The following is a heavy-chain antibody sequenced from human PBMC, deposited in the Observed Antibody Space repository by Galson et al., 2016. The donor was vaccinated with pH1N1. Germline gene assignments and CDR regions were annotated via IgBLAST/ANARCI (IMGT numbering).Heavy chain of an antibody. Sequence: SVKVSCKASGGAFSAYAISWVRQAPGRGLEWIGGIIPIFGTPNYAQKFQGRVTITADESTSTHYMELSSLRSEDTAIYYCARRDKYFDTSGFQNWGQGTLVTVSS. CDR2: IIPIFGTP. J-gene: IGHJ4*02. CDR3: ARRDKYFDTSGFQN. CDR1: GGAFSAYA. D-gene: IGHD3-22*01. V-gene: IGHV1-69*13.